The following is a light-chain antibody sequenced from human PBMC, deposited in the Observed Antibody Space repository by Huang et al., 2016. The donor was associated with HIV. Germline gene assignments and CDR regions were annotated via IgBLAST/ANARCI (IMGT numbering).Light chain of an antibody. J-gene: IGKJ3*01. Sequence: EIVMTQSPVTLSVSPGESATLSCRASQSVGGDLACYQHKPGQAPRLLIYGASTRATGIPDRFSGSGSGTDFTLTISSLQSEDSAVYYCQQYRNWPPLTFGPGTKVDIK. CDR1: QSVGGD. V-gene: IGKV3-15*01. CDR2: GAS. CDR3: QQYRNWPPLT.